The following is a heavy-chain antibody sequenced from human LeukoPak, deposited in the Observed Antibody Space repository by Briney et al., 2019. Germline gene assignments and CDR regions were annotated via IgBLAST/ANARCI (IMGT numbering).Heavy chain of an antibody. V-gene: IGHV4-34*01. CDR1: GGSFSGYY. J-gene: IGHJ4*02. CDR3: ARVGYSYGSDY. Sequence: SETLSLTCAVYGGSFSGYYWSRIRQPPGKGLEWIGEINHSGSTNYNPSLKSRVTISEDTSKNQFSLKLSSVTAADTAVYYCARVGYSYGSDYWGQGTLVTVSS. D-gene: IGHD5-18*01. CDR2: INHSGST.